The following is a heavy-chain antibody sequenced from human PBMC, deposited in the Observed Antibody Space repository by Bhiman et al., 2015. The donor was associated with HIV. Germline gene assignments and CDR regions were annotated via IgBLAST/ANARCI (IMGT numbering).Heavy chain of an antibody. V-gene: IGHV3-23*04. CDR1: GFSLSTYT. D-gene: IGHD5-24*01. CDR2: ISGSGIST. J-gene: IGHJ4*02. CDR3: AKLSNNYGRSSYFDS. Sequence: EVQLVESGGGLVKPGGSLRLSCTGSGFSLSTYTMNWVRQAPGKGLEWVSGISGSGISTYSAGSVKGRFTISRDNSKNTLFLQMNSLRGEDTAVYHCAKLSNNYGRSSYFDSWGQGTLVTVSS.